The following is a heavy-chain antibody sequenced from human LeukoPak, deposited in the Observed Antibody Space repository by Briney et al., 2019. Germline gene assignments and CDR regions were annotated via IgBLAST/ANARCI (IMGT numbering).Heavy chain of an antibody. CDR3: AKNYGSGYFHGLDY. V-gene: IGHV3-23*01. Sequence: PGGSLRLSCAASGFTFSSYAMSWVRQAPGKGLEWVSAISGNSGNTYYADSVKGRFTISRDNFENMLYLQMNSLGAEDTAVYYCAKNYGSGYFHGLDYWGQGTLVTVSS. D-gene: IGHD3-22*01. CDR2: ISGNSGNT. CDR1: GFTFSSYA. J-gene: IGHJ4*02.